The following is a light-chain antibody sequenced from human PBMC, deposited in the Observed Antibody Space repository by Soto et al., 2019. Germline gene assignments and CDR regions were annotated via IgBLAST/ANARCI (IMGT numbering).Light chain of an antibody. V-gene: IGKV3D-20*02. CDR2: GAS. J-gene: IGKJ5*01. CDR1: QSVSSSS. CDR3: QQHFNGPIT. Sequence: EIVLTQFPDTLSLSPGERATLSCRASQSVSSSSLAWYQQRRGQAPRLLIHGASSRATGIPDRFSGSGSGTDFTLTISRLEPEDFAVYYCQQHFNGPITFGQGTRLEIK.